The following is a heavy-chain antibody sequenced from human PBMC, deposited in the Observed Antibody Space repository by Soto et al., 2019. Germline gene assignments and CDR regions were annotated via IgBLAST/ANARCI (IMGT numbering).Heavy chain of an antibody. V-gene: IGHV3-72*01. J-gene: IGHJ4*02. CDR3: TSSWGDYRYFYY. D-gene: IGHD4-17*01. CDR1: GFTFSYHY. CDR2: IRNQANTYTT. Sequence: EVQLVESGGVLVQPGGSLRLSCAASGFTFSYHYMDSVRQAPGNGLEWVGRIRNQANTYTTEYAASLKDRFTISRDDSRNSLYLQMNSLKTEDTAVYYCTSSWGDYRYFYYWGQGTLVTVSS.